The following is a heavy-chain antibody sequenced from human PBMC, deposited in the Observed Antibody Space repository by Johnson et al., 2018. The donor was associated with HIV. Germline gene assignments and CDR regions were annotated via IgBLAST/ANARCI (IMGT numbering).Heavy chain of an antibody. CDR3: ARGPGYDHDYGGFDI. CDR1: GFTFSSSW. J-gene: IGHJ3*02. Sequence: MLLVVSGGGVVQPGRSLRLSCAASGFTFSSSWMHWVRQAPGKGLEYVSAISSNGGSTYYANSVKGRFTISRDNSKNTLHLKMNSMRVDDTAVYYCARGPGYDHDYGGFDIWGQGTMVTVSS. V-gene: IGHV3-64*01. D-gene: IGHD4-23*01. CDR2: ISSNGGST.